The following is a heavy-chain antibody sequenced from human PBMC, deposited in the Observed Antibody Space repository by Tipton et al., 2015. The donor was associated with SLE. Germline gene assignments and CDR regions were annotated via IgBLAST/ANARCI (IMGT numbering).Heavy chain of an antibody. V-gene: IGHV4-31*03. Sequence: TLSLTCTVSGGSITSASFYWGWIRQHPGKGLEWIGYIHDSGATFYNPSLRSRSAISVDTSQNQFSLRLTSATAADTAIYYCARHPGASFDFWGQGILVTVSS. J-gene: IGHJ4*02. CDR2: IHDSGAT. CDR3: ARHPGASFDF. CDR1: GGSITSASFY.